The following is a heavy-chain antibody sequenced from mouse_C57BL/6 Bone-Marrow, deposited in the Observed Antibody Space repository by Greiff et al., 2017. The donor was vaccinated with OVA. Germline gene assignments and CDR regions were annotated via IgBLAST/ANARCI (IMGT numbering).Heavy chain of an antibody. CDR2: IYPGSGST. D-gene: IGHD2-4*01. Sequence: VQLQQPGAELVKPGASVKMSCKASGYTFTSYWITWVKQRPGQGLEWIGDIYPGSGSTNYNEKFKSKATLTVDTSSSTAYMQLSSLTSEDSAVYYCAREVYYDYDVGWCFDVWGTGTTVTVSS. V-gene: IGHV1-55*01. CDR1: GYTFTSYW. J-gene: IGHJ1*03. CDR3: AREVYYDYDVGWCFDV.